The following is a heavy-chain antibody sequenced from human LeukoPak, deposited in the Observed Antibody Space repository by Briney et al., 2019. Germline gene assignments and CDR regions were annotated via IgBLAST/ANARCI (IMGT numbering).Heavy chain of an antibody. CDR1: GFTFSNYA. J-gene: IGHJ4*02. CDR2: ISSSSSYI. CDR3: ARDELYSSSWAFGY. V-gene: IGHV3-21*01. D-gene: IGHD6-13*01. Sequence: GGSLRLSCAASGFTFSNYAMNWVRQAPGKGLEWVSSISSSSSYIYYADSVKGRFTISRDNAKNSLYLQMNSLRAEDTAVYYCARDELYSSSWAFGYWGQGTLVTVSS.